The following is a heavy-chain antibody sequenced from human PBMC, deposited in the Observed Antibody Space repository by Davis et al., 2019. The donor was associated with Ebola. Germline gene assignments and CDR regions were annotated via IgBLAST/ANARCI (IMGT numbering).Heavy chain of an antibody. D-gene: IGHD6-19*01. Sequence: PGGSLRLSCAASGFTFSSYGMHWVRQAPGKGLEWVSSISSSSSYIYYADSVKGRFTISRDNAKNSLYLQMNSLRAEDTAVYYCARDLRIAVAPVGYWGQGTLVTVSS. CDR3: ARDLRIAVAPVGY. V-gene: IGHV3-21*01. CDR1: GFTFSSYG. CDR2: ISSSSSYI. J-gene: IGHJ4*02.